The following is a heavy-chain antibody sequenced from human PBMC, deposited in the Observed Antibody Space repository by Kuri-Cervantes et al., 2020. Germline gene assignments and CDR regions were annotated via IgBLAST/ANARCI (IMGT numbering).Heavy chain of an antibody. CDR1: GYTFTGYY. J-gene: IGHJ4*02. CDR3: ATVRSGSGSLSSFDY. Sequence: ASVKVSCKASGYTFTGYYMHWVRQAPGQGLEWMGWINPNSGNTGCAQKFQGRVTMTRNTSISTAYMELSSLRSEDTAVYYCATVRSGSGSLSSFDYWGQGTLVTVSS. V-gene: IGHV1-8*02. CDR2: INPNSGNT. D-gene: IGHD3-10*01.